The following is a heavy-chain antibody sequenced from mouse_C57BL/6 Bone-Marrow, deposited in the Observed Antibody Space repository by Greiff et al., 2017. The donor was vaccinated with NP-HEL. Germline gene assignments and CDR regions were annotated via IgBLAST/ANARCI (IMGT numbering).Heavy chain of an antibody. CDR1: GYTFTSYW. CDR2: IYPGSGST. D-gene: IGHD3-1*01. Sequence: QVQLQQSGAELVKPGASVKMSCKASGYTFTSYWITWVKQRPGQGLEWIGDIYPGSGSTTYNEKFKSKATLTVDTSSSTTYMQLSSLTSEDSAVYYCAGRGRRQGLRDYWGQGTTLTVSS. V-gene: IGHV1-55*01. J-gene: IGHJ2*01. CDR3: AGRGRRQGLRDY.